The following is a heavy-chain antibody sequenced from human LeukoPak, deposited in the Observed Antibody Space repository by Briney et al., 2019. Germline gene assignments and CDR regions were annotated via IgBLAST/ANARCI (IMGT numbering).Heavy chain of an antibody. D-gene: IGHD3-22*01. Sequence: GGSLRLSCAASGFTVSSNYMSWVRQAPGKGLEWVSVIYSGGSTYYADSVKGRFTISRDNSKNTLYLQMNSLRAEDTAVYYCATDSTRSSGYSYVADAFHIWGQGTMVTVSS. CDR1: GFTVSSNY. V-gene: IGHV3-53*01. J-gene: IGHJ3*02. CDR2: IYSGGST. CDR3: ATDSTRSSGYSYVADAFHI.